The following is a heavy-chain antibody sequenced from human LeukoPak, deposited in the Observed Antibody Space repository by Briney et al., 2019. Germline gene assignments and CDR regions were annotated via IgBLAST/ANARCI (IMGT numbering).Heavy chain of an antibody. CDR2: IIPILGIA. CDR1: GGTFSSYA. V-gene: IGHV1-69*04. J-gene: IGHJ6*02. CDR3: ASYGSGSSSGTLWMDV. Sequence: SVKVSCKASGGTFSSYAISWVRQAPGQGLEWMGRIIPILGIANYAQKFQGRVTITADKSTSTAYMELSILRSEDTAVYYCASYGSGSSSGTLWMDVWGQGTTVTVSS. D-gene: IGHD3-10*01.